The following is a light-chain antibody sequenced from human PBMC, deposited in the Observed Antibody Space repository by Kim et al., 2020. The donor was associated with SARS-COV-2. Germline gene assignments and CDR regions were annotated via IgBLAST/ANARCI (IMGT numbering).Light chain of an antibody. CDR1: EASSDY. J-gene: IGKJ5*01. V-gene: IGKV1-9*01. Sequence: AAAVGDIVTNTCRASEASSDYLAWYQQKPGKAPNLMIYSASTLQSGVPSRFSGSGSRKQFTLTISSLQPEDFATYYCQHLNTYPSFGPGTRLEIK. CDR2: SAS. CDR3: QHLNTYPS.